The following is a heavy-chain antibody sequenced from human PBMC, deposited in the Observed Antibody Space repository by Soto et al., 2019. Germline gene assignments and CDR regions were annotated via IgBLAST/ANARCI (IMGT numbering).Heavy chain of an antibody. V-gene: IGHV1-69*12. D-gene: IGHD3-10*01. CDR1: GGTFSSNA. CDR2: IIPIFGTA. CDR3: ARSFLGDGYKYYYYGMDV. Sequence: QVQLVQSGAEVKKPGSSVKVSCKASGGTFSSNAISWVRQAPGQGLEWMGGIIPIFGTANYAQKFQGRVTITADESTSTAYMELSSLRSEDTAVYYCARSFLGDGYKYYYYGMDVWGQGTTVTVSS. J-gene: IGHJ6*02.